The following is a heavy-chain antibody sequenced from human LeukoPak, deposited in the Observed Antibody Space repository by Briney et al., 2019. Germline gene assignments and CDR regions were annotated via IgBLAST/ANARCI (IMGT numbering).Heavy chain of an antibody. Sequence: PAGGSLRLSCAPSGINVSSNYMTWIRQAPGKGLEWVSLIYGGDAAYYAESVRGRFMISRDNLKNTLFLQMNSLRVEDTAVYYCVTSTGQQFIPYDYWGQGTHVTVSS. CDR3: VTSTGQQFIPYDY. D-gene: IGHD6-13*01. CDR1: GINVSSNY. J-gene: IGHJ4*02. V-gene: IGHV3-66*02. CDR2: IYGGDAA.